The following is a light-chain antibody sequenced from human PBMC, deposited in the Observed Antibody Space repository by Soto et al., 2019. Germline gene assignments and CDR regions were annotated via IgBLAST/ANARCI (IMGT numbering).Light chain of an antibody. CDR3: QQYNNWPPWT. Sequence: EIVMTQSPATLSVSPGERATLSCRASQSVSSNLAWYQQKPGQAPRLLIYGASTRATGIPARFSGSGSGTEFTLTISSLQSEDLAVYYCQQYNNWPPWTLGQGTKVDIK. V-gene: IGKV3-15*01. CDR1: QSVSSN. CDR2: GAS. J-gene: IGKJ1*01.